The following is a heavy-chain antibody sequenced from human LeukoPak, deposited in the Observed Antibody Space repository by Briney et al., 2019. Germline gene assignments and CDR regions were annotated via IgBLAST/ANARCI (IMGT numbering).Heavy chain of an antibody. CDR2: IYFNGRT. J-gene: IGHJ6*02. CDR3: AREDSDIVSVFYGMDV. CDR1: GVPIRSSGHY. D-gene: IGHD1-26*01. Sequence: PSETLSLTCTVSGVPIRSSGHYWAWIRQTPREGLEWIGNIYFNGRTSYNPSLKSRVTISGDTSQKQVYLKLSSVTAADTAVYYCAREDSDIVSVFYGMDVWGQGTTITVSS. V-gene: IGHV4-39*07.